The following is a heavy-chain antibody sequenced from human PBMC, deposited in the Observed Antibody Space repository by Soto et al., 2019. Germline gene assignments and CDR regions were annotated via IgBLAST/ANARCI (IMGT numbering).Heavy chain of an antibody. J-gene: IGHJ4*02. Sequence: GASVKVSCKASGYTFTSYDINWVRQATGQGLEWMGWMNPNSGNTGYAQKFQGRVTMTRSTSISTAYMELSSLRSEDTAVYYCARVTDPDYYDSSGYYYDYWGQGTLVTVSS. CDR1: GYTFTSYD. CDR2: MNPNSGNT. V-gene: IGHV1-8*01. CDR3: ARVTDPDYYDSSGYYYDY. D-gene: IGHD3-22*01.